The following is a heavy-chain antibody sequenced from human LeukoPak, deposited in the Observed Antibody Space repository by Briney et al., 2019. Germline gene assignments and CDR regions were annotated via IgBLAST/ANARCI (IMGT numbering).Heavy chain of an antibody. D-gene: IGHD4-17*01. V-gene: IGHV4-39*07. J-gene: IGHJ5*02. CDR3: ARDDYEWFDP. CDR2: IYYSGST. Sequence: SETLSLTCTVSGGSISSSSYYWGWIRQPPGKGLEWIGSIYYSGSTYYNPSLKSRVTISVDTSKNQFSLKLSSVTAADTAVYYCARDDYEWFDPWGQGTLVTVSS. CDR1: GGSISSSSYY.